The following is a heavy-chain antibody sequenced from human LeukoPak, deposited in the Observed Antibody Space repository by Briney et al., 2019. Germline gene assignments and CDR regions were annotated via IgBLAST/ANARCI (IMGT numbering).Heavy chain of an antibody. V-gene: IGHV4-59*01. CDR1: GDSKRSYY. CDR2: IYYSGAT. Sequence: SETLSLTCTVSGDSKRSYYWGWIRQPPGKGLEWNGYIYYSGATTYNPSLKSRLNISVDTSKNQFSLKLSSVTAADTAMYFCARRGGSTRGYWYFDLWGRGTLVTVSS. CDR3: ARRGGSTRGYWYFDL. J-gene: IGHJ2*01. D-gene: IGHD1-1*01.